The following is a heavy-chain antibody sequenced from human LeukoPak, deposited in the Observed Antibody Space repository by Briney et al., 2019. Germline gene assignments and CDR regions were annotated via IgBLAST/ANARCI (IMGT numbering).Heavy chain of an antibody. CDR1: GFTFSSYE. V-gene: IGHV3-48*03. D-gene: IGHD3-9*01. Sequence: GGSLRLSCAASGFTFSSYEMNWVRQAPGKGLEWVSYISSSGSSIHYTDSVKGRFTISRDNAKNSLYLQMNSLRAEDTAIYYCARGVKFDWLSSDYWGQGTLVTVSS. J-gene: IGHJ4*02. CDR3: ARGVKFDWLSSDY. CDR2: ISSSGSSI.